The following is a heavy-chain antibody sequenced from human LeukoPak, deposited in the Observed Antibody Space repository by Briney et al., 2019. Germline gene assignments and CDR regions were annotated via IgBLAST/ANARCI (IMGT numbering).Heavy chain of an antibody. CDR1: GGSISSYY. CDR3: ARHYGSGSYYLVY. CDR2: IYYSGST. V-gene: IGHV4-59*08. Sequence: PSETLSLTCTVSGGSISSYYWSWIRQPPGKGLEWIGYIYYSGSTNYNPSLKSRVTISVDTSKNQFSLKLSSVTAADTAVYYCARHYGSGSYYLVYWGQGTLVTVSS. D-gene: IGHD3-10*01. J-gene: IGHJ4*02.